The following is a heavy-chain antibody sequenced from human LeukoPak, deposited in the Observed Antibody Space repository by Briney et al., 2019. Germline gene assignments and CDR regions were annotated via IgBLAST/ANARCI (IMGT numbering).Heavy chain of an antibody. D-gene: IGHD1-26*01. CDR2: IKQDGSEK. V-gene: IGHV3-7*01. Sequence: VWSLRLSCAASGFTFSNYWMSWVRQAPGKGLEWVANIKQDGSEKYYVDSVKGRFTISRDNAKNSLYLQMNSLRAEDTAVYYCASEVGAPFGYWGQGTLVTVSS. CDR1: GFTFSNYW. CDR3: ASEVGAPFGY. J-gene: IGHJ4*02.